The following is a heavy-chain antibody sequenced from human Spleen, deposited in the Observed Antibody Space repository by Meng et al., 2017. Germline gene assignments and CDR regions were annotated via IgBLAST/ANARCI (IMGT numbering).Heavy chain of an antibody. V-gene: IGHV4-59*01. J-gene: IGHJ4*02. CDR1: GDSISGYF. Sequence: SETLSRTCTVSGDSISGYFWSWIRQPPGKGLEWIGYIHYTGSTNYNPSLKSRVTISLDTSNNQFSLNLNSVTAADTAVYYCAREADGYTNYFDYWGQGTLVTVSS. CDR3: AREADGYTNYFDY. CDR2: IHYTGST. D-gene: IGHD5-24*01.